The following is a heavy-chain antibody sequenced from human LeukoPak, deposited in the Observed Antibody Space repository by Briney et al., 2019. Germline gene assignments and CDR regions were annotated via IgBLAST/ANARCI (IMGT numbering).Heavy chain of an antibody. Sequence: GASVKVSCKASGYTFTSYGISWVRKAPGQGLEWMGWIGPYNGNTNYAQNLQGRVTMTTDTSTSTAYMELSSLRSEDTAVYYCATDLGEYSSSPLVPWGQGTLVTVSS. CDR1: GYTFTSYG. CDR2: IGPYNGNT. J-gene: IGHJ5*02. V-gene: IGHV1-18*01. CDR3: ATDLGEYSSSPLVP. D-gene: IGHD6-6*01.